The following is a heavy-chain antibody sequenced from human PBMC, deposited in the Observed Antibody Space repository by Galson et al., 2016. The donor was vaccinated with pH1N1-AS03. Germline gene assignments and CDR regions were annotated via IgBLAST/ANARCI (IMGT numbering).Heavy chain of an antibody. J-gene: IGHJ4*02. Sequence: SETLSLTCAVSGVSFRGHSWNWIRQAPGKGLEWIGEINYYGTPSYNPSLRGRATLSLDTSKNHFSLDLTSVTAADTAVYYCAKASHDDIWGSYRSVKYWGQGSRVIVSS. CDR2: INYYGTP. CDR3: AKASHDDIWGSYRSVKY. CDR1: GVSFRGHS. V-gene: IGHV4-34*01. D-gene: IGHD3-16*02.